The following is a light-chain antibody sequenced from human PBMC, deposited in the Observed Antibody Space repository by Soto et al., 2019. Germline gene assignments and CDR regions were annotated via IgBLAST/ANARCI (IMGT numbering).Light chain of an antibody. J-gene: IGKJ5*01. Sequence: DIVMTQSPLSLPVTPGEPASISCRSSQSLLHSDGYNYLEWYLQKTGQSQQLLIYVASNRASGVPDRFSGSGSGTDFTLKISRVEAEDVGVYYCMQARQSPITFGQGTRLEIK. V-gene: IGKV2-28*01. CDR2: VAS. CDR1: QSLLHSDGYNY. CDR3: MQARQSPIT.